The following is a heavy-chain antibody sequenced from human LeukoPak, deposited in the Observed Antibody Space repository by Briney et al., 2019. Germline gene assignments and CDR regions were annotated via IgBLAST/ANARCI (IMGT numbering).Heavy chain of an antibody. D-gene: IGHD3-16*02. Sequence: SETLSLTCAVYGGSFSGYYWSWIRQPPGKGLEWIGEINHSGSTNYNPSLKSRVTMLVDTSKSQFSLKLSSVTAADTAVYYCARSNYVWGSYRPRQSDAFDIWGQGTMVTVSS. V-gene: IGHV4-34*01. CDR2: INHSGST. CDR1: GGSFSGYY. J-gene: IGHJ3*02. CDR3: ARSNYVWGSYRPRQSDAFDI.